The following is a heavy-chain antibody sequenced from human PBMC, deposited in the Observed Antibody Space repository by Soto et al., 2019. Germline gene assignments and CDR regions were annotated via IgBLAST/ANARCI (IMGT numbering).Heavy chain of an antibody. CDR1: GFTFSSCE. CDR2: ISNTGNTI. CDR3: ATGLRGYSYGPEY. V-gene: IGHV3-48*03. Sequence: DVQLVESGGGLVQPGGSLRLSCAASGFTFSSCEMNWVRQAPGKGLEWVSYISNTGNTIFYADSVRGRFTISRDNAKKSRFLQMSSLRAEDTAVYYCATGLRGYSYGPEYWGQGTLVTVSS. J-gene: IGHJ4*02. D-gene: IGHD2-15*01.